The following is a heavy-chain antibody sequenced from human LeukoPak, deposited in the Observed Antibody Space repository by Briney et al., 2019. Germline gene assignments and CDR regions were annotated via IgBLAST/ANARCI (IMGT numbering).Heavy chain of an antibody. V-gene: IGHV3-21*04. CDR3: ARVGYYYPYYFDY. D-gene: IGHD3-22*01. CDR1: GFTFSSYS. CDR2: ISSSSSYI. Sequence: GGSLRLSCAASGFTFSSYSMNRVRQAPGKGLEWVSSISSSSSYIYSADSVKGRFTISRDNAKNSLYLQMNSLRAEDTAVYYCARVGYYYPYYFDYWGQGTLVTVSS. J-gene: IGHJ4*02.